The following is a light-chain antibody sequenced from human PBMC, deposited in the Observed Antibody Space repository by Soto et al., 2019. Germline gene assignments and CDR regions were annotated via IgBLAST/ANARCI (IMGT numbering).Light chain of an antibody. J-gene: IGKJ1*01. V-gene: IGKV3-11*01. CDR1: QSVSRF. CDR3: QQRSNWPTWT. CDR2: NAS. Sequence: EIVLTKAPATLSLSPRERATLSCRASQSVSRFLAWYQHKPGQAPRLLIYNASNRATGIPARFSGSGSGTDFTLTISSLEPEDFAVYYCQQRSNWPTWTFGQGTKVDIK.